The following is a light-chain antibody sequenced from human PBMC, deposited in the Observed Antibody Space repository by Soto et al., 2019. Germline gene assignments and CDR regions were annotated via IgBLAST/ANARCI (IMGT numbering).Light chain of an antibody. J-gene: IGLJ6*01. V-gene: IGLV2-14*01. CDR2: EVN. CDR3: TSYTPTGALV. Sequence: QSVLTQPASVSGSPGQSITISCTGTSSDVGGYDYVSWYQLHPGKAPKLMVFEVNNRPSGVSYRFSGSKSGNTASLTISGLQAEDEADYYCTSYTPTGALVFGSGTKVTVL. CDR1: SSDVGGYDY.